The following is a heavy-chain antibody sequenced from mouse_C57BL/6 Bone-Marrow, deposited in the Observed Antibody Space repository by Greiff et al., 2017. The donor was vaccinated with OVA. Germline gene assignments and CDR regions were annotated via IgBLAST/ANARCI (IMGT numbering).Heavy chain of an antibody. CDR3: VLVTGGY. D-gene: IGHD2-5*01. V-gene: IGHV14-3*01. CDR1: GFNFKNSY. CDR2: IDPTNGNT. J-gene: IGHJ2*01. Sequence: EVQLQQSVAELVRPGASVKLSCTASGFNFKNSYMHWVKQRPGQGLEWIGRIDPTNGNTKYTSKFQGKATITVDKSSNTAYMQLSSLTSEDTAIYYCVLVTGGYWGQGTTLTVSS.